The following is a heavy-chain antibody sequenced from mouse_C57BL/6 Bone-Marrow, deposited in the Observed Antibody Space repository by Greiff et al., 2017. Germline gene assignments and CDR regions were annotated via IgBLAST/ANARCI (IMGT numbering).Heavy chain of an antibody. Sequence: QVQLQQPGAELVRPGTSVKLSCKASGYTFTSYWMHWVKQRPGQGLEWIGVIDPSDSYTNYNQKFKGKATLTVDTSSSTAYMQLSSLTSEDSAVYYCARGDLRYWGQGTTLTVSS. D-gene: IGHD5-1*01. J-gene: IGHJ2*01. CDR3: ARGDLRY. V-gene: IGHV1-59*01. CDR2: IDPSDSYT. CDR1: GYTFTSYW.